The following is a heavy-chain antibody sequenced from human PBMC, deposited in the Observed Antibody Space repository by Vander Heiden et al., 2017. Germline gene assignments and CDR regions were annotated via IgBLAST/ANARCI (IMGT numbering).Heavy chain of an antibody. CDR3: ARDLDVGYCSSTSFSYYYYGMDV. J-gene: IGHJ6*02. Sequence: VQLVQSGAEVNKPGSSVQVSCKASGGTFSSSPISWVRQAPGQGLEWMGGIIPIFGTANYAQKFQGRVTITADESTSTAYMELSSLRSEDTAVYYCARDLDVGYCSSTSFSYYYYGMDVWGQGTTVTVSS. V-gene: IGHV1-69*01. D-gene: IGHD2-2*01. CDR2: IIPIFGTA. CDR1: GGTFSSSP.